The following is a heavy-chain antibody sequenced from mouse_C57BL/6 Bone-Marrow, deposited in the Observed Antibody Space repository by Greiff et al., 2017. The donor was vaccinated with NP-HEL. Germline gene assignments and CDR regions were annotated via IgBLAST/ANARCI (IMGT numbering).Heavy chain of an antibody. D-gene: IGHD1-1*01. V-gene: IGHV1-19*01. CDR2: INPYNGGT. CDR1: GYTFTDYY. Sequence: EVQLQESGPVLVKPGASVKMSCKASGYTFTDYYMNWVKQSHGKSLEWIGVINPYNGGTSYNQKFKGKATLTVDKSSSTAYMELNSLTSEDSAVYYCARSRLLRWYFDVWGTGTTVTVSS. CDR3: ARSRLLRWYFDV. J-gene: IGHJ1*03.